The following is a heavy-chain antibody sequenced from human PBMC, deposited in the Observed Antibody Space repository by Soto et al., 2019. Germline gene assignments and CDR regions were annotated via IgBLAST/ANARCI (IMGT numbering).Heavy chain of an antibody. J-gene: IGHJ4*02. Sequence: ASVKVSCKASGYTFTSYAMHWVRQAPGQRLEWMGWINAGNGNTKYSQKFQGRVTITRDTSASTAYMELSSLRSEDTAVYYRARDSSYCSSTSCFGTFDYWGQGTLVTVSS. V-gene: IGHV1-3*01. CDR1: GYTFTSYA. CDR3: ARDSSYCSSTSCFGTFDY. CDR2: INAGNGNT. D-gene: IGHD2-2*01.